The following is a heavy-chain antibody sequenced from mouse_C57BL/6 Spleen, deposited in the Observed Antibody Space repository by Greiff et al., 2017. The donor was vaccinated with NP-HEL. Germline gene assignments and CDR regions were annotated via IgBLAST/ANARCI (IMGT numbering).Heavy chain of an antibody. CDR3: TTDYNGFAY. CDR1: GFNIKDDY. CDR2: IDPENGDT. Sequence: VQLQQSGAELVRPGASVKLSCTASGFNIKDDYMHWVKQRPEQGLEWIGWIDPENGDTEYASKFQGKAPITADTSSNTAYLQLSSLTSEDTAVYYCTTDYNGFAYWGQGTLVTVSA. D-gene: IGHD1-3*01. V-gene: IGHV14-4*01. J-gene: IGHJ3*01.